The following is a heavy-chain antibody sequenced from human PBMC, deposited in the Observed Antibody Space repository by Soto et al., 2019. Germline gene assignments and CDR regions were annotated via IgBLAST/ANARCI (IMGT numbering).Heavy chain of an antibody. CDR2: IYYSGIT. Sequence: PSETLSLTCTVSGDSVSSGSYYWNWIRQPPGKGLEWIGYIYYSGITKYNPSLKSRVTISVDTSKNQFSLKMTSVTAADRAMYFCARYNSYAIDYWGRGTLVTVSS. J-gene: IGHJ4*02. CDR1: GDSVSSGSYY. CDR3: ARYNSYAIDY. V-gene: IGHV4-61*01. D-gene: IGHD2-8*01.